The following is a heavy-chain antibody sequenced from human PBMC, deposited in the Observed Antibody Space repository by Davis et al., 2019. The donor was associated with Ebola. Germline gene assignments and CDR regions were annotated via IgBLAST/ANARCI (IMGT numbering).Heavy chain of an antibody. Sequence: ASVKVSCKASGYTFTGYYMHWVRQAPGQGLEWMGWINPNSGGTNYAQKFQGRVTMTRDTSISTAYMELSRLRSDDTAVYYCARGELMVPYYYYMDVWGKGTTVTVSS. D-gene: IGHD2-8*01. V-gene: IGHV1-2*02. CDR1: GYTFTGYY. CDR3: ARGELMVPYYYYMDV. J-gene: IGHJ6*03. CDR2: INPNSGGT.